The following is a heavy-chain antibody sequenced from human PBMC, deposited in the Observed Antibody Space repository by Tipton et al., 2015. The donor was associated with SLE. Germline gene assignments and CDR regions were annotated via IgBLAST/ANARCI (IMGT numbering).Heavy chain of an antibody. V-gene: IGHV4-31*03. J-gene: IGHJ2*01. Sequence: TLSLTCTVSGGSISSGGYYRSWIRQHPGKGLEWIGYIYYSGSTYYNPSLKSRVTISIDTSKNQFSLKLSSVTAADTAVYYCARKRLPDLDFDLWGRGTLVTVSS. CDR2: IYYSGST. CDR3: ARKRLPDLDFDL. CDR1: GGSISSGGYY. D-gene: IGHD3-16*01.